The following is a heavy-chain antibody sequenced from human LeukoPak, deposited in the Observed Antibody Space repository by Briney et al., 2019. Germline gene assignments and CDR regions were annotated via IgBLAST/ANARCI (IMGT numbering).Heavy chain of an antibody. CDR3: ARTPRRYCSSTSCTLFDY. J-gene: IGHJ4*02. V-gene: IGHV3-48*01. CDR1: GFTFSSYS. D-gene: IGHD2-2*01. CDR2: ISSSSSTI. Sequence: PGGSLRLSCAASGFTFSSYSMNWVRQAPGKGLEWVSYISSSSSTIYYADSVKGRFTISRDNAMNSLYLQMNSLRAEDTAVYYCARTPRRYCSSTSCTLFDYWGQGTLVTVSS.